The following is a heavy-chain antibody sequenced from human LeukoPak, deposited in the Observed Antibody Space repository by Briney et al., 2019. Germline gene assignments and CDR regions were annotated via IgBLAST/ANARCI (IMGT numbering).Heavy chain of an antibody. Sequence: GGSLRLSCAASGFTFSSYAMSWVRQAPGKGLEWVSGISGSGGSGGSTYYADSVKGRFTISRDNAKNSLYLQMNSLRAEDTAVYYCARDPRRSSSWRRGLYWFDPWGQGTLVTVSS. V-gene: IGHV3-23*01. D-gene: IGHD6-13*01. CDR1: GFTFSSYA. CDR3: ARDPRRSSSWRRGLYWFDP. CDR2: ISGSGGSGGST. J-gene: IGHJ5*02.